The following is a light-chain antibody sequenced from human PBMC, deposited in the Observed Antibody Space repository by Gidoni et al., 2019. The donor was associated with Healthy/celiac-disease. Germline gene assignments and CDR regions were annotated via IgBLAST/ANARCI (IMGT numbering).Light chain of an antibody. CDR3: QQYNNWPPYT. J-gene: IGKJ2*01. Sequence: DIVMTQSPATLSVSPGERATLSCRASQSVSSNLAWYQQKPGQAPRLLSYGASTRATGIPARFSGSGSGTEFTLTISSLQSEDFAVYYCQQYNNWPPYTFGQGTKLELK. V-gene: IGKV3-15*01. CDR2: GAS. CDR1: QSVSSN.